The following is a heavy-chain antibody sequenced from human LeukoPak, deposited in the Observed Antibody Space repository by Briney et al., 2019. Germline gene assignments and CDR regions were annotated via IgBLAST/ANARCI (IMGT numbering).Heavy chain of an antibody. J-gene: IGHJ4*02. CDR3: ARGGGYSYNNLDY. CDR1: GGSISSGNYY. D-gene: IGHD5-18*01. V-gene: IGHV4-31*03. Sequence: SQTLSLTCTVSGGSISSGNYYWSWIRQHPGKGLEWIGYIYDSGSTYYNPSLKSRVTISVDTSKNQFSLKLSSVTAADTAVYSCARGGGYSYNNLDYWGQGILVTVSS. CDR2: IYDSGST.